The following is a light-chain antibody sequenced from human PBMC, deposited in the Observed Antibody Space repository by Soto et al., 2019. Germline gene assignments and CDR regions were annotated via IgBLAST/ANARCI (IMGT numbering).Light chain of an antibody. CDR1: QGISTY. Sequence: DIQMTQSPPSLSESAGYRVTITCRASQGISTYLNWYQQKPGKAPKLLIYAASSLQSGVPSRFSGSGSETDFTLTISSLQPEDFATYSCQQSYSTTWTFGQGTKVDIK. V-gene: IGKV1-39*01. CDR2: AAS. CDR3: QQSYSTTWT. J-gene: IGKJ1*01.